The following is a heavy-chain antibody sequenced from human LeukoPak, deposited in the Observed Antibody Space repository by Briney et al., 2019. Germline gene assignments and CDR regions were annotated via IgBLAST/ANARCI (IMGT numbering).Heavy chain of an antibody. CDR2: IKSDGKT. J-gene: IGHJ1*01. D-gene: IGHD3-22*01. Sequence: GGSLRLSCAASGFSFSSYWMHWVRQAPGKGLVWVSRIKSDGKTNYADSVKGRFTISRDNAKNTVSLQMNSLRAEDTGVYYCARAPSEVGGYYPEYFRHWGQGTLVTVSS. CDR3: ARAPSEVGGYYPEYFRH. V-gene: IGHV3-74*01. CDR1: GFSFSSYW.